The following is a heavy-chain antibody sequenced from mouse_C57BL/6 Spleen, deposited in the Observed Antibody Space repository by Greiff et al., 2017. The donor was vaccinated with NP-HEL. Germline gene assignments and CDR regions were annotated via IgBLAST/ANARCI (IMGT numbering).Heavy chain of an antibody. CDR2: ISYSGST. CDR3: ARYYYGSSYVGAMDY. CDR1: GYSITSGYD. V-gene: IGHV3-1*01. D-gene: IGHD1-1*01. Sequence: VQLKEPGPGMVKPSQSLSLTCTVTGYSITSGYDWHWIRHFPGNKLEWMRYISYSGSTIYNPSLKSRISITHDTSKNHFFLKLNSVTTEDTATYYCARYYYGSSYVGAMDYWGQGTSVTVSS. J-gene: IGHJ4*01.